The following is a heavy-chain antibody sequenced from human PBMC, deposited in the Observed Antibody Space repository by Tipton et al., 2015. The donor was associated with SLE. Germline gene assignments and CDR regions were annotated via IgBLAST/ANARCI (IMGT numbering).Heavy chain of an antibody. Sequence: LRLSCTVSGDSIGRYYWNWIRQPPGKALEWIGYIYTGGNTNYNPSLKSRVTISLHTSNNQFSLKLSSVTAADTAVYYCARRRATLRGASLFYFDYWGQGSLVTVSS. CDR3: ARRRATLRGASLFYFDY. V-gene: IGHV4-4*09. J-gene: IGHJ4*02. D-gene: IGHD3-10*01. CDR1: GDSIGRYY. CDR2: IYTGGNT.